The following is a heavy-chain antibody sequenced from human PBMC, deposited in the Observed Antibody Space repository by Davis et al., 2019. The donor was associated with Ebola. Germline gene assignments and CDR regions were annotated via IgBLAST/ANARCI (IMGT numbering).Heavy chain of an antibody. CDR1: GFTFSSYS. V-gene: IGHV3-48*02. CDR3: ARVGYDILTGYYPPDY. J-gene: IGHJ4*02. D-gene: IGHD3-9*01. Sequence: GGSLRLSCAASGFTFSSYSMNWVRQAPGKGLEWVSYISSSSSTIYYADSVKGRFTISRDNAKNSLYLQMNSLRDEDTAVYYCARVGYDILTGYYPPDYWGQGTLVTVSS. CDR2: ISSSSSTI.